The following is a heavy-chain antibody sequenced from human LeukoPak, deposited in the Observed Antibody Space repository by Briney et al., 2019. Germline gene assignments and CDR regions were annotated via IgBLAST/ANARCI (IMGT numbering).Heavy chain of an antibody. Sequence: SQTLSLTCTVSGGSISSGSYYWSWIRQPAGKGLEWIGRIYTSGSTNYNPSLKSRVTISVDTSKNQFSLKLSSVTAAHTAVYYCARSRYGVLDYWGQGTLVTVSS. CDR2: IYTSGST. D-gene: IGHD4-17*01. CDR1: GGSISSGSYY. V-gene: IGHV4-61*02. CDR3: ARSRYGVLDY. J-gene: IGHJ4*02.